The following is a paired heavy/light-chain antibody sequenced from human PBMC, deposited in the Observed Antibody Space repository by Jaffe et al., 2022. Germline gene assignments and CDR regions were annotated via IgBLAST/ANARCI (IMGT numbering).Heavy chain of an antibody. CDR3: AKGNGWYFY. V-gene: IGHV4-59*01. J-gene: IGHJ4*02. Sequence: QVQLQESGPGLVKPSETLSLTCTVSGGSISYSYWTWIRQPPGKGLEWIGYIYYSGSTTYNPSLKSRVTISVDTSKNQFSLNLSSVTAADTAVYFCAKGNGWYFYWGQGTLVTVSS. D-gene: IGHD6-19*01. CDR1: GGSISYSY. CDR2: IYYSGST.
Light chain of an antibody. CDR1: QSVSNNQ. V-gene: IGKV3-20*01. CDR2: GAS. J-gene: IGKJ5*01. CDR3: QQYTNSPPIT. Sequence: EIVLTQSPGTLSLSPGERATLSCRASQSVSNNQLAWYQQKPGQAPRFLIYGASSRATGIPDRFSGSGSGTDFTLTISRLEPEDFAVYYCQQYTNSPPITFGQGTRLEIK.